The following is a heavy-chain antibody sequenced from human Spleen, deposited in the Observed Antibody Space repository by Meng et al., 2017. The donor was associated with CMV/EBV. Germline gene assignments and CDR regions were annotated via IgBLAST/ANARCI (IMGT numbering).Heavy chain of an antibody. CDR2: IIPIFGTA. CDR1: TFSSFP. Sequence: TFSSFPINWVRQAPGQGLEWMGGIIPIFGTANYAQKFQGRVTITTDESTSTAYMELSSLRSEDTAVYYCARATYDFWSGYYKDWFDPWGQGTLVTVSS. V-gene: IGHV1-69*05. D-gene: IGHD3-3*01. CDR3: ARATYDFWSGYYKDWFDP. J-gene: IGHJ5*02.